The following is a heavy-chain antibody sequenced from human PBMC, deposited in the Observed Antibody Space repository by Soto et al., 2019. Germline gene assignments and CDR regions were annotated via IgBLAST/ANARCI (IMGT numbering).Heavy chain of an antibody. CDR1: GGSISSGGYY. D-gene: IGHD3-3*01. V-gene: IGHV4-31*03. Sequence: SETLSLTCTVSGGSISSGGYYWSWIRQHPGKGLEWIGYIYYSGSTYYNPSLKSRGTISVDTSKNQFSLKLSSVTAADTAVYYCARDRYYDFWSGYRYNWFDPWGQGTLVTVSS. CDR2: IYYSGST. CDR3: ARDRYYDFWSGYRYNWFDP. J-gene: IGHJ5*02.